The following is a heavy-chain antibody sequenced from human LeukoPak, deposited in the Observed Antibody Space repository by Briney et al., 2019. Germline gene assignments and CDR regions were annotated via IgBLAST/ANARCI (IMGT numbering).Heavy chain of an antibody. CDR3: AKDFYESSGYYYDY. CDR1: GFTFSSYG. D-gene: IGHD3-22*01. CDR2: IRYDGSNK. J-gene: IGHJ4*02. V-gene: IGHV3-30*02. Sequence: GGSLRLSCAASGFTFSSYGMHWVRQAPGKGLEWVAFIRYDGSNKYYADSVKGRFTISRDNSKNTLYLQMNSLRAEDTAVYFCAKDFYESSGYYYDYWGQGTLVTVPS.